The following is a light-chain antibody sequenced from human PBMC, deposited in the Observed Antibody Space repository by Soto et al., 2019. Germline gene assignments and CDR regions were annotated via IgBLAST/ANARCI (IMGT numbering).Light chain of an antibody. J-gene: IGKJ1*01. V-gene: IGKV1-39*01. Sequence: DIQMTQSPSSLSASLGDGVTIXXRASQSIRTYLNWYQQKPGKPPRIXIYAASSLQSGVPSRFSGSGSGTDFTLTISSLQPEDFATYSCQQSYNSPQTFGRGTKVDIK. CDR2: AAS. CDR3: QQSYNSPQT. CDR1: QSIRTY.